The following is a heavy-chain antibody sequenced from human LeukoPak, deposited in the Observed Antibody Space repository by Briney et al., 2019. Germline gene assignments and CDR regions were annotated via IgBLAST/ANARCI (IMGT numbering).Heavy chain of an antibody. CDR2: IYYSGST. D-gene: IGHD1-26*01. J-gene: IGHJ3*02. CDR3: ARSLVGATLGAFDI. V-gene: IGHV4-31*11. Sequence: SETLSLTCAVYGGSFSGYYWSWIRQHPGKGLEWIGYIYYSGSTYYNPSLKSRVTISVDTSKNQFSLKLSSVTAADTAVYYCARSLVGATLGAFDIWGQGTMVTVSS. CDR1: GGSFSGYY.